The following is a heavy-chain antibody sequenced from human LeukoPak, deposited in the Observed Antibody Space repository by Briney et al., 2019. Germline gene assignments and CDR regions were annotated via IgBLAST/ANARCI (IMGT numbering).Heavy chain of an antibody. Sequence: GESLKISCNGSGYXFTSYWIAWVRQMPGKGLEWMGIIYPGDSDTRYSPSFKGQVTISADKSISTAYLQWSSLKASDTAMYYCARQADGSYYGAFDIWGQGTMVTVSS. V-gene: IGHV5-51*01. CDR2: IYPGDSDT. J-gene: IGHJ3*02. CDR3: ARQADGSYYGAFDI. D-gene: IGHD1-26*01. CDR1: GYXFTSYW.